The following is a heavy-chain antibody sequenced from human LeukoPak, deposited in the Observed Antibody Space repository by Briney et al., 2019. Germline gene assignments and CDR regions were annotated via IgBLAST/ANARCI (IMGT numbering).Heavy chain of an antibody. CDR1: GGSISSGSYY. CDR3: ARDLRPYYYDSSGYYYGYYYMDV. D-gene: IGHD3-22*01. CDR2: IYTSGST. J-gene: IGHJ6*03. V-gene: IGHV4-61*02. Sequence: PSETLSLTCTVSGGSISSGSYYWSWIRQPAGKGLEWIGRIYTSGSTNYNPSLKSRVTISVDTSKNQFSLKLSSVTAADTAVYCCARDLRPYYYDSSGYYYGYYYMDVWGKGTTVTVSS.